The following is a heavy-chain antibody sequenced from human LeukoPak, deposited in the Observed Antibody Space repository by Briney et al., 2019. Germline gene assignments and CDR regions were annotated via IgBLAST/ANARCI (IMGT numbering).Heavy chain of an antibody. CDR1: GYTFTGYY. V-gene: IGHV1-2*02. J-gene: IGHJ4*02. CDR3: ASWSDRITMVRGVEDY. D-gene: IGHD3-10*01. CDR2: INPNSGGT. Sequence: ASVKVSCKASGYTFTGYYMHWVRQAPGQGLEWMGWINPNSGGTNYAQQFQGKVTMTRDTSISTAYMGLSRLRSDDTALYYCASWSDRITMVRGVEDYWGQGNLVTVSS.